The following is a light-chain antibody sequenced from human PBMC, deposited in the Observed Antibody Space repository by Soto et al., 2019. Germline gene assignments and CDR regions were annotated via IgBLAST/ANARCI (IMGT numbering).Light chain of an antibody. CDR2: GAS. CDR3: QQYSIWRT. V-gene: IGKV3-15*01. CDR1: ESVSTN. Sequence: IEMTHSPATLSLAPGEIVTLSFRASESVSTNLAWYQQKAGQAPRLLIYGASTRATGIPARFSGSGSGTEFTLTISGLQSEDFAVYYCQQYSIWRTFGQGTKVDIK. J-gene: IGKJ1*01.